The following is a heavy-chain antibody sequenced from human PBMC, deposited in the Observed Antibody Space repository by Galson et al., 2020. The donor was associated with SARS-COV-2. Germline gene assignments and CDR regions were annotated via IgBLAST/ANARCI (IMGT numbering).Heavy chain of an antibody. V-gene: IGHV3-30*02. CDR1: GFTFSDYG. D-gene: IGHD4-4*01. CDR2: IRNDESDK. J-gene: IGHJ4*02. Sequence: SCTASGFTFSDYGMHWVRQAPGKGLEWVAFIRNDESDKYYADTVKGRFTISRDSSKSTLYLQMNSLRPDDTAVYYCAKELSTGGQGTLVTVSS. CDR3: AKELST.